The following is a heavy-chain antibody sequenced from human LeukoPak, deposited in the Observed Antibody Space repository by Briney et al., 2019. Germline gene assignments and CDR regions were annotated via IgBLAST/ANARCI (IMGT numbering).Heavy chain of an antibody. CDR1: GGTFSSYA. CDR3: ARERSSGYNDAFDI. D-gene: IGHD3-22*01. Sequence: ASVKVSCKASGGTFSSYAISWVRQAPGQGLEWMGWISAYNGNTNYAQKLQGRVTMTTDTSTSTAYMELRSLRSDDTAVYYCARERSSGYNDAFDIWGQGTMVTVSS. V-gene: IGHV1-18*01. CDR2: ISAYNGNT. J-gene: IGHJ3*02.